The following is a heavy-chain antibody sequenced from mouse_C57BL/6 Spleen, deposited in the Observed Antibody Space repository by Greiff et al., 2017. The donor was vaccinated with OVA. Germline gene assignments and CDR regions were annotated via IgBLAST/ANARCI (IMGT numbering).Heavy chain of an antibody. D-gene: IGHD5-1*01. CDR1: GFTFSSYA. V-gene: IGHV5-9-1*02. CDR2: ISSGGDYI. J-gene: IGHJ4*01. Sequence: EVKVEESGEGLVKPGGSLKLSCAASGFTFSSYAMSWVRQTPEKRLEWVAYISSGGDYISYADTVKGRFTISRDNARNTLYLQMSSLKSEDTAMYYCTRFLPPMDYWGQGTSVTVSS. CDR3: TRFLPPMDY.